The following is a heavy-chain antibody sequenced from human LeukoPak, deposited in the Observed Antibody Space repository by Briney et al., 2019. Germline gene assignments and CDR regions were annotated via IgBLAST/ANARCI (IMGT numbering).Heavy chain of an antibody. V-gene: IGHV3-23*01. CDR2: ISGSGGST. J-gene: IGHJ3*02. Sequence: GGSLRLSCAASGFTFSSYAMSWVRQAPGKGLEWVSAISGSGGSTYYADSVKGRFTISRDNSKNTLYLQMNSLRAEDTAVYYCAKHITIFGVVIPDAFDIWGQGTMVTVSS. CDR3: AKHITIFGVVIPDAFDI. CDR1: GFTFSSYA. D-gene: IGHD3-3*01.